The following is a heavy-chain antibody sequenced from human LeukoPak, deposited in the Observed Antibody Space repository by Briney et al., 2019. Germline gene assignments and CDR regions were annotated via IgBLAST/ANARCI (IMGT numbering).Heavy chain of an antibody. V-gene: IGHV4-34*01. CDR3: ARGPLQSGMDV. CDR1: GGSFSGYY. CDR2: INHSGST. J-gene: IGHJ6*02. Sequence: SETLSLTCAVYGGSFSGYYWSWVRQPPGKGLEWIGEINHSGSTKYNPSLKNRVTITVDTSKNQFFLKLSSVTAADTAVYYCARGPLQSGMDVWGQGTTVTVSS.